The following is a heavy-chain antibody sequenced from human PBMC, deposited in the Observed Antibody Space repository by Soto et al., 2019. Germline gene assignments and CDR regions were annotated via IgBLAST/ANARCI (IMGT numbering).Heavy chain of an antibody. D-gene: IGHD3-3*01. CDR3: AKRSDPSYYDFWSGYYRSDYYYYYMDV. CDR2: IKSKTDGSKK. Sequence: GGSLRLSCAASGFAFSNAWMNWVRQAPGKGLECLGRIKSKTDGSKKDYADSVKGRFTISRDNSKNTLYLQMNSLRAEDTAVYYCAKRSDPSYYDFWSGYYRSDYYYYYMDVWGKGTTVTVSS. J-gene: IGHJ6*03. V-gene: IGHV3-15*07. CDR1: GFAFSNAW.